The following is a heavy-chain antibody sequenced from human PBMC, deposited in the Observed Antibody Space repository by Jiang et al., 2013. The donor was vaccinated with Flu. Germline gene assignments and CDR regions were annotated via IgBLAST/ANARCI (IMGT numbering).Heavy chain of an antibody. CDR2: IYWDDDK. Sequence: KPTQTLTLTCTFSGFSLSTSGVGVGWIRQPPGKALEWLALIYWDDDKRYSPSLKSRLTITKDTSKNQVVLTMTNMDPVDTATYYCAHALHVVPAASYAFDIWGQGTMVTVSS. D-gene: IGHD2-2*01. CDR1: GFSLSTSGVG. J-gene: IGHJ3*02. V-gene: IGHV2-5*02. CDR3: AHALHVVPAASYAFDI.